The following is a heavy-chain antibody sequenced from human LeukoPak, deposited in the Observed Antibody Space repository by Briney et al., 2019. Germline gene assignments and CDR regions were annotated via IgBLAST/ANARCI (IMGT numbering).Heavy chain of an antibody. D-gene: IGHD5-18*01. CDR1: GFTFSTFA. CDR2: IFPSGGEI. CDR3: ARVRRLGYSYGSFDY. Sequence: GGSLRLSCAASGFTFSTFAMIWVRQPPGKGLEWVSSIFPSGGEIHYADSVRGRFTISRDNSKSTLSLQMNSLRAEDTAIYYCARVRRLGYSYGSFDYWGQGTLVTVSS. J-gene: IGHJ4*02. V-gene: IGHV3-23*01.